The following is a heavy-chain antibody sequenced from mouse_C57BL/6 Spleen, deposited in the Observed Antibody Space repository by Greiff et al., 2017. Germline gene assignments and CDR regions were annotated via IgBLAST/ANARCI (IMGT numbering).Heavy chain of an antibody. D-gene: IGHD2-4*01. J-gene: IGHJ2*01. V-gene: IGHV5-6*01. CDR1: GFTFSSYG. CDR2: ISSGGSYT. CDR3: ARRRDYDDY. Sequence: EVQLVESGGDLVKPGGSLKLSCAASGFTFSSYGMSWVRQTPDKRLEWVATISSGGSYTYYPDSVKGRFTISRDNAKNTLYLQMSSLKSEDTAMYYCARRRDYDDYWGQGTTLTVSS.